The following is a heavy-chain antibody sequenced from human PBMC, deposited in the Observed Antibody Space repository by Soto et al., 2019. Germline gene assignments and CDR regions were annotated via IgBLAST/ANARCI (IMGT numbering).Heavy chain of an antibody. CDR1: GDSINSRSYY. V-gene: IGHV4-39*01. D-gene: IGHD2-21*02. CDR3: ARQRTSVVTRAYFDV. CDR2: IYYSGRT. Sequence: SETLSLTCTVTGDSINSRSYYWGWIRQPPGKGLEWIGSIYYSGRTYNNPSLRSRVSMSIDTSKDQFSLKLKSVTAADTALYFCARQRTSVVTRAYFDVWGPGSLVTVSS. J-gene: IGHJ4*02.